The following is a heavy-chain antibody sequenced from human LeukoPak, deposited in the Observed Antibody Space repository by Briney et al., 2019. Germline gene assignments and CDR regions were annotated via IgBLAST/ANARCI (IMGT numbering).Heavy chain of an antibody. J-gene: IGHJ4*02. Sequence: ASVTVSCTASGYTFTSYDINWVRQATGQGLEWMGWMNPNSGNTGYAQKFQGRVTMTRNTSISTAYMELSSLRSEDTAVYYCARGKSILKKYFDYWGQGTLVTVSS. CDR3: ARGKSILKKYFDY. V-gene: IGHV1-8*01. CDR1: GYTFTSYD. CDR2: MNPNSGNT.